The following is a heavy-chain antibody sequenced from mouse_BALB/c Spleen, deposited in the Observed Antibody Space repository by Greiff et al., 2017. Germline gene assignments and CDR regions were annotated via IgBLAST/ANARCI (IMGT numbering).Heavy chain of an antibody. V-gene: IGHV1-18*01. Sequence: VQLKQSGPELVKPGASVKISCKASGYTFTSYTMHWVKQSPGKSLEWIGGINPSNGGTNYNQKFKGKATLTVDKSSSTAYMELRSLTSEDSEVYYCATDGSDDIDYWGQGTTLTVSS. CDR2: INPSNGGT. D-gene: IGHD1-1*01. J-gene: IGHJ4*01. CDR1: GYTFTSYT. CDR3: ATDGSDDIDY.